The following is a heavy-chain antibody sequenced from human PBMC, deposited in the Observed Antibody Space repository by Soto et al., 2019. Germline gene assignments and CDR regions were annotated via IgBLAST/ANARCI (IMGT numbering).Heavy chain of an antibody. J-gene: IGHJ4*02. V-gene: IGHV4-28*01. D-gene: IGHD1-26*01. CDR1: GYSISSSNW. CDR2: IYYSGTT. CDR3: ARREIEGPIDC. Sequence: SETLSLTCAVSGYSISSSNWWGWIRQPPGKGLEWIGYIYYSGTTYYNPSLKSRVTMSVDTSKNQFSLKLTSVTAVDTAVYYCARREIEGPIDCWGQGTLVTVPQ.